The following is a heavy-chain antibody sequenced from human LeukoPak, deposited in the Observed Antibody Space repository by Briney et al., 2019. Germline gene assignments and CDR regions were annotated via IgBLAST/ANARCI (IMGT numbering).Heavy chain of an antibody. V-gene: IGHV6-1*01. CDR3: ARGTWGSTYYFDY. J-gene: IGHJ4*02. CDR1: GDSVSSNSAA. D-gene: IGHD7-27*01. Sequence: SQTLSLTCAISGDSVSSNSAAWNWIRQSPSRGLEWLGRTYYRSRSFNNYAVSVKSRITINPDTSKNQFSLQLNSVTPEDTAVYYCARGTWGSTYYFDYWGQGTLVTVSS. CDR2: TYYRSRSFN.